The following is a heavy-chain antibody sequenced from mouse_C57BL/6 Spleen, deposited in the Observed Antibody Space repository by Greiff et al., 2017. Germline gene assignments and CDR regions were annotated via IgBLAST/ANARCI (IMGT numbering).Heavy chain of an antibody. J-gene: IGHJ2*01. CDR2: IRSKSNNYAT. CDR1: GFSFNTYA. V-gene: IGHV10-1*01. Sequence: EVMLVESGGGLVQPKGSLKLSCAASGFSFNTYAMNWVRQAPGKGLEWVARIRSKSNNYATYYADSVKDRFTISRDDSESMLYLQMNNLKTEDTAMYYCVRQGGDSYYFDYWGQGTTLTVSS. D-gene: IGHD2-13*01. CDR3: VRQGGDSYYFDY.